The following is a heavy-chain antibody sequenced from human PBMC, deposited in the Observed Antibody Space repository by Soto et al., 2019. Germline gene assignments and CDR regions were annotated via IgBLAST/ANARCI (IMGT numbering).Heavy chain of an antibody. CDR3: ARKAYYDILTGFDY. CDR1: GGSFSGYY. Sequence: SETLSLTCAVYGGSFSGYYWSWIRQPPGKGLEWIGEINHSGSTNYNPSLKSRDTISVDTSKNQFSLKLSSVTAADTAVYYCARKAYYDILTGFDYWGQGTLVTVSS. J-gene: IGHJ4*02. V-gene: IGHV4-34*01. D-gene: IGHD3-9*01. CDR2: INHSGST.